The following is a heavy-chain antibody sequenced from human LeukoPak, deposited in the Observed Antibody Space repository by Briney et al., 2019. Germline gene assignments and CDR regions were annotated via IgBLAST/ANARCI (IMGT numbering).Heavy chain of an antibody. J-gene: IGHJ4*02. Sequence: SETLSLTCTVSGGSISSYYWSWIRQPPGKGLEWIGYIYYSGSTNYNPSLKSRVTISVDTSKNQFSLKLSSVTAADTAVYYCARVVRETAMVRYYFDYWGQGTLVTVSS. CDR1: GGSISSYY. CDR2: IYYSGST. D-gene: IGHD5-18*01. V-gene: IGHV4-59*01. CDR3: ARVVRETAMVRYYFDY.